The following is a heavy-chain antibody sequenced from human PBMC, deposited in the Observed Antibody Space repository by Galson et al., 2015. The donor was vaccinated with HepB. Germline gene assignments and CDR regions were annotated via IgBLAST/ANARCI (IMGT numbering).Heavy chain of an antibody. J-gene: IGHJ4*02. V-gene: IGHV3-23*01. CDR1: GFTFSSYA. Sequence: SLRLSCAASGFTFSSYAMSWVRQAPGKGLGWVSIISGSGGSTYYADSVKGRFTISRDNSKNTLYVQMNSLRVEDTAVYYCAKGVAGRGYCSGDTCLFDYWGQGNLVTVSS. D-gene: IGHD2-15*01. CDR3: AKGVAGRGYCSGDTCLFDY. CDR2: ISGSGGST.